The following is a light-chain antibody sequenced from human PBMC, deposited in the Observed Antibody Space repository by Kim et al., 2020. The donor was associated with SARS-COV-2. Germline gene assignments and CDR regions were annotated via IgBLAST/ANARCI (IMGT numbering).Light chain of an antibody. Sequence: WSRGERATLSCRASQRVSSYLAWYQQKPGQAPRLLIYAASARATGIPARFSGSGSGTDFTLTISSLEPEDFAVYYCQQRSILPLTFGGGTKVDIK. CDR3: QQRSILPLT. CDR2: AAS. CDR1: QRVSSY. V-gene: IGKV3-11*01. J-gene: IGKJ4*01.